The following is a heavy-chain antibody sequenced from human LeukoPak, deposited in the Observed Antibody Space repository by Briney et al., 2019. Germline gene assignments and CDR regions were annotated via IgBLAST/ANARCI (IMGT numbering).Heavy chain of an antibody. CDR3: ARGMYSSGWYADYYYYGMDV. D-gene: IGHD6-19*01. J-gene: IGHJ6*02. CDR1: GGSISGYY. CDR2: IYYSGST. Sequence: SETLSLTCTVSGGSISGYYWSWIRQPPGKGLEWIGYIYYSGSTNYNPSLKSRVTISVDTSKNQFSLKLSSVTAADTAVYYCARGMYSSGWYADYYYYGMDVWGQGTTVTVSS. V-gene: IGHV4-59*01.